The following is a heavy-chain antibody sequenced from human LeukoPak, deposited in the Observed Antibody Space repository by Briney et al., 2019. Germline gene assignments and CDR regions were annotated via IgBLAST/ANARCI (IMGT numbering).Heavy chain of an antibody. CDR1: GGTISSYY. CDR2: IYTSGST. V-gene: IGHV4-4*07. J-gene: IGHJ4*02. D-gene: IGHD4/OR15-4a*01. CDR3: ARDDEVHRFDY. Sequence: PSETLSLTCTVSGGTISSYYWSWIRQPAGKGLEWIGRIYTSGSTDYNPSLKSRVTMSVDTSKNQFSLKLSSVTAADTAVYYCARDDEVHRFDYWGQGTLVTVSS.